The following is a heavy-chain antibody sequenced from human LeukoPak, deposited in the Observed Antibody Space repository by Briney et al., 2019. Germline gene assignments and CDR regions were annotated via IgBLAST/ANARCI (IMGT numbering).Heavy chain of an antibody. J-gene: IGHJ4*02. CDR1: GGPISSYY. D-gene: IGHD3-3*01. CDR2: IYYSGST. CDR3: ARERSGSFDY. V-gene: IGHV4-59*01. Sequence: SETLSLTCTVSGGPISSYYWSWIRQPPGKGLEWIGYIYYSGSTNYNPSLKSRVTISVDTSKNQFSLKLSSVTAADTAVYYCARERSGSFDYWGQGTLVTVSS.